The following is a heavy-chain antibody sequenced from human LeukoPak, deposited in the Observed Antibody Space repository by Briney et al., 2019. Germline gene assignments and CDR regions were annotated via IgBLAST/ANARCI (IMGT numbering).Heavy chain of an antibody. CDR1: GGSISSYC. CDR2: IYASGNT. D-gene: IGHD6-13*01. V-gene: IGHV4-4*07. CDR3: ARGRGSSWYYFDS. Sequence: ASETLSLTCTVSGGSISSYCWSWVRQPAGKGLEWIGRIYASGNTNYNPSLKGQVTMTVDTSKNQFSLNLSSVTAADTAVYYCARGRGSSWYYFDSWGQGTLVTVSS. J-gene: IGHJ4*02.